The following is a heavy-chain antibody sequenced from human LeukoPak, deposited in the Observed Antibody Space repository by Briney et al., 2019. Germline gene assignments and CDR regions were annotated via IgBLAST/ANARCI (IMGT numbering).Heavy chain of an antibody. CDR1: GFTFSSYA. CDR2: ISGSGGSA. CDR3: AKDLEIAAAGPYFDY. Sequence: PGGSLRLSCAASGFTFSSYAMSWVRQAPGKGLDWVSAISGSGGSAYYADSVKGRFTISRDNSKNTLYLQMNSLRAEDTAVYYCAKDLEIAAAGPYFDYWGQGTLVTVSS. D-gene: IGHD6-13*01. J-gene: IGHJ4*02. V-gene: IGHV3-23*01.